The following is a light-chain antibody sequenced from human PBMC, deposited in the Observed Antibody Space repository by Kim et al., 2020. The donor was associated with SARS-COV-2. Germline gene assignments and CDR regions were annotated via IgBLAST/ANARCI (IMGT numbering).Light chain of an antibody. J-gene: IGLJ1*01. Sequence: QSVLTQPPSVSGAPGQRVTISCTGTSSNIGAGYDVHWYQQLPGTAPKLLIYDNDNRPSGVPDRFSGSQSDTSASLAITGLQAEDEADYYCQSFDSSLSGYVFGSGTKVTVL. CDR3: QSFDSSLSGYV. V-gene: IGLV1-40*01. CDR2: DND. CDR1: SSNIGAGYD.